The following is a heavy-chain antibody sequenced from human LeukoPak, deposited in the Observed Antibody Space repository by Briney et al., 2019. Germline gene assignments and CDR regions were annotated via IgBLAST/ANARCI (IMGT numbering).Heavy chain of an antibody. J-gene: IGHJ3*02. D-gene: IGHD3-22*01. CDR3: ASWAAYYYDSSGYYPLGAFDI. CDR2: IYTSGST. Sequence: SETLSLTCTVSGGSTSSYYWSWIRQPAGKGLEWIGRIYTSGSTNYNPSLKSRVTMSVDTSKNQFSLKLSSVTAADTAVYYCASWAAYYYDSSGYYPLGAFDIWGQGTMVTVSS. CDR1: GGSTSSYY. V-gene: IGHV4-4*07.